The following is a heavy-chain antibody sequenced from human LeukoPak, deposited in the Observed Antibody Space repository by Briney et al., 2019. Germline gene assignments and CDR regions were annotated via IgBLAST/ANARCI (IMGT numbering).Heavy chain of an antibody. CDR1: GYSFTSYW. CDR3: ARPKTIRPNGAFDI. J-gene: IGHJ3*02. V-gene: IGHV5-51*01. CDR2: IYPGDSDT. Sequence: GESLKISCKCSGYSFTSYWIGWVRQMPGKGLEWMGIIYPGDSDTRYSPSFQGQVTISVDKSVSTAYLQWSSLKASDTAIYYCARPKTIRPNGAFDIWGQGTMVTVSS. D-gene: IGHD4/OR15-4a*01.